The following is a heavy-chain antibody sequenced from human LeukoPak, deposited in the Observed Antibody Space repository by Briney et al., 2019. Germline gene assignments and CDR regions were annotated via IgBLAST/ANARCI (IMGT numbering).Heavy chain of an antibody. CDR1: GYTFTDYY. Sequence: ASVKVSCKASGYTFTDYYMHWVQQAPGKGLEWMGRVDPENGETMYAEKFQGRVTITADTSADTAYMELTSLRSEDTAVYYCATDDYGDYWARFWGQGTLVTVSS. J-gene: IGHJ4*02. D-gene: IGHD4-17*01. CDR3: ATDDYGDYWARF. CDR2: VDPENGET. V-gene: IGHV1-69-2*01.